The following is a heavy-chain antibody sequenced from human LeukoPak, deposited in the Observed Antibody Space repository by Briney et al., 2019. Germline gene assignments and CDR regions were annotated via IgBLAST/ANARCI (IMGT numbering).Heavy chain of an antibody. V-gene: IGHV3-23*01. J-gene: IGHJ4*02. Sequence: PGGSLRLSCAASGFTFSSYAMSWVRQAPGKGLEWVSAISGSGGSTYYADSVKGRFTISRDNSKNTLYLQMNSLRAEDTAVYYCAKASLKWLISPSPATDWGQGTLVTVSS. CDR3: AKASLKWLISPSPATD. CDR1: GFTFSSYA. D-gene: IGHD3-22*01. CDR2: ISGSGGST.